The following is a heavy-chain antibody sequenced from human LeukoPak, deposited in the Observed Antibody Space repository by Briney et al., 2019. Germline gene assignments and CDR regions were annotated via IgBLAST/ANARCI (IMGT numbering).Heavy chain of an antibody. Sequence: ASVKVSCKASGYIFTDSYIHWVRQAPGQGLEWMGWIIPNSGGTNYAQKFQGRVTMTRDTSITTVYMELSSLRSDDTAVYYCAGSTSAWCDGYYFDYWGQGTLVTVSS. CDR1: GYIFTDSY. D-gene: IGHD6-19*01. CDR3: AGSTSAWCDGYYFDY. CDR2: IIPNSGGT. V-gene: IGHV1-2*02. J-gene: IGHJ4*02.